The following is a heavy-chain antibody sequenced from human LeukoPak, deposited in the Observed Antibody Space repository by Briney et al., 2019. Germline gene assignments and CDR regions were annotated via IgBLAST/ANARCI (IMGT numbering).Heavy chain of an antibody. D-gene: IGHD6-19*01. CDR1: GFTFDDYA. J-gene: IGHJ4*02. Sequence: PGGSLRLSCAASGFTFDDYAMHWVRQAPGKGLEWVSGISWNSGSIGYADSVKGRFTISRDNAKNSLYLQMNSLRAEDTALYYCAKSPAVAATLYYFDYWGQGTLVTVSS. CDR2: ISWNSGSI. CDR3: AKSPAVAATLYYFDY. V-gene: IGHV3-9*01.